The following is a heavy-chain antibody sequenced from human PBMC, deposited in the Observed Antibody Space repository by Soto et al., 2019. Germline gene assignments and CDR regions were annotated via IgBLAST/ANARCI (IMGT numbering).Heavy chain of an antibody. CDR2: ISAYNGNT. Sequence: QVQLVQSGAEVKKPGASVKVSCKASGYTFTSYGISWVRQAPGQGLEWMGWISAYNGNTNYAQKLQGRVTMTTDTSTSTAYMEVRRLRSDDTAVDYCARGRGLRYCSSTSCSPYYYYGMDVWGQGTTVTVSS. D-gene: IGHD2-2*01. CDR3: ARGRGLRYCSSTSCSPYYYYGMDV. CDR1: GYTFTSYG. V-gene: IGHV1-18*01. J-gene: IGHJ6*02.